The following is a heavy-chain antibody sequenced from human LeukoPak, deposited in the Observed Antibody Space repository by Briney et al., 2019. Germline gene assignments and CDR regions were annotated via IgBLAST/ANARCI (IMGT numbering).Heavy chain of an antibody. CDR1: GFTFSDYW. D-gene: IGHD5-18*01. J-gene: IGHJ3*02. CDR2: MNQDGSVK. V-gene: IGHV3-7*01. CDR3: ARHATLNGNSHGQRAFDI. Sequence: GGSLRLSCAVSGFTFSDYWVSWVRQAPGKGLEWVINMNQDGSVKFYLDSVMGRFTISRDNAKNSLYLQMNSLRAEDTAVYYCARHATLNGNSHGQRAFDIWGQGTMVTVSS.